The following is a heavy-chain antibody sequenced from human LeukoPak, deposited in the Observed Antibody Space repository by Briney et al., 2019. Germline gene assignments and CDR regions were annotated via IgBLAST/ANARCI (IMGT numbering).Heavy chain of an antibody. CDR1: GYTFTSYG. Sequence: ASVKVSCKASGYTFTSYGISWVRQAPGQGLEWMGWISAYNGNTNYAQKFQGRVTITADESTSTAYMELSSLRSEDTAVYYCARGSSGSYVSNLQDAFDIWGQGTMVTVSS. CDR2: ISAYNGNT. V-gene: IGHV1-18*01. J-gene: IGHJ3*02. D-gene: IGHD1-26*01. CDR3: ARGSSGSYVSNLQDAFDI.